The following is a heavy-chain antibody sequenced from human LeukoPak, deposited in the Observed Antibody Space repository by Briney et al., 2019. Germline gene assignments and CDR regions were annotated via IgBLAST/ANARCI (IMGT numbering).Heavy chain of an antibody. Sequence: SQTLSLTCAISGDSVSSNSAAWNWIRQSPSRGLEWLGRTYYRSKWYNDYAVSVKSRITINPDTSKNQFSLQLNSVTPEDTAVYYCARAQIVMVVAAHPKTYYGMDVWGQGTTVTVSS. J-gene: IGHJ6*02. V-gene: IGHV6-1*01. D-gene: IGHD2-15*01. CDR2: TYYRSKWYN. CDR3: ARAQIVMVVAAHPKTYYGMDV. CDR1: GDSVSSNSAA.